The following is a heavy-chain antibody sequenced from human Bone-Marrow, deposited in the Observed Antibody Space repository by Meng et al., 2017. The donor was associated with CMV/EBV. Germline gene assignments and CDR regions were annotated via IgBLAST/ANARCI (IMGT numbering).Heavy chain of an antibody. CDR3: AKGYHADY. CDR1: GFTFSSYG. CDR2: IRYDGSNK. J-gene: IGHJ4*02. Sequence: GESLKISCAASGFTFSSYGMHWVRQAPGKGLEWVAFIRYDGSNKYYADSVKGRFTISRDNSKNTLYLQLNSLRAEDTAVYYCAKGYHADYWGQGTLVTVSS. V-gene: IGHV3-30*02. D-gene: IGHD1-14*01.